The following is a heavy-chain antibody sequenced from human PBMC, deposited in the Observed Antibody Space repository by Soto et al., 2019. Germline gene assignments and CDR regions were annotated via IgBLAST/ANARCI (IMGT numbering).Heavy chain of an antibody. CDR3: AKGNYYDSSASRVHFDN. CDR1: GFTFSNYA. D-gene: IGHD3-22*01. CDR2: ISGSGGST. J-gene: IGHJ4*02. Sequence: PGESLKISCAASGFTFSNYAMNWVRQAPGKGLEWVSGISGSGGSTYYADSMKGRFTISRDNSKNTLYLQMNSLRAEDTAVYYCAKGNYYDSSASRVHFDNWGQGTLVTVSS. V-gene: IGHV3-23*01.